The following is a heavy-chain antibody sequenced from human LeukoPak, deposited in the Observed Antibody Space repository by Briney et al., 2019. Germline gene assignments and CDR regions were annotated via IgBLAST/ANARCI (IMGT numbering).Heavy chain of an antibody. D-gene: IGHD6-13*01. V-gene: IGHV4-38-2*02. J-gene: IGHJ4*02. CDR2: IYHRGST. CDR1: NYSIKTGYF. Sequence: SETLSLTCTVSNYSIKTGYFWGWLRQPPGKGLEWIGTIYHRGSTYYNPSLRSRVTISVDTSKNQFFPRLSSVTAADTAVFYCARGSSSGYFDYWGQGTVVTVSS. CDR3: ARGSSSGYFDY.